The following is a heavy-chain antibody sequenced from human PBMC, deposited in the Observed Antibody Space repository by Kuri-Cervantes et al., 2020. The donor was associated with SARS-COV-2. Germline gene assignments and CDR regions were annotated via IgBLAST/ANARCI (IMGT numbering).Heavy chain of an antibody. Sequence: SVKVSCKASGYTFTSDVISWVRQAPGQGLEWMGGIIPIFGRANYAQKFQGRVTITADESTSTAYMELSSLRSEDTAVYYCARGPTIFGVVITHRPYYYYYMDVWGKGTTVTVSS. J-gene: IGHJ6*03. CDR1: GYTFTSDV. D-gene: IGHD3-3*01. V-gene: IGHV1-69*13. CDR3: ARGPTIFGVVITHRPYYYYYMDV. CDR2: IIPIFGRA.